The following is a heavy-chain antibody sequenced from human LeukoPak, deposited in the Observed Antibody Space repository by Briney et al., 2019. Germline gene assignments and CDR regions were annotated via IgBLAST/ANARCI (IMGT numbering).Heavy chain of an antibody. CDR2: IYPRDGST. CDR1: GYTFTSNY. J-gene: IGHJ4*02. CDR3: ARDQEGFDY. Sequence: ASVKVSCKASGYTFTSNYIHWVRQAPGQGLEWMGMIYPRDGSTSYAQNFQGRVTVTRDTSTSTVHMELSGLRSEDAAVYYCARDQEGFDYWGQGTLVTVSS. V-gene: IGHV1-46*01.